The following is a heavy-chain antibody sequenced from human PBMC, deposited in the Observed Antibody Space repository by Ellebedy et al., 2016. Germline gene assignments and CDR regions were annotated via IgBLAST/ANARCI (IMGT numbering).Heavy chain of an antibody. CDR1: GYTLTELS. CDR2: FDPEDGET. D-gene: IGHD1-1*01. CDR3: ATLAGTTGTTTWYFDL. V-gene: IGHV1-24*01. J-gene: IGHJ2*01. Sequence: ASVKVSCXVSGYTLTELSMHWVRQAPGKGLEWMGGFDPEDGETIYAQKFQGRVTMTEDTSTDTAYMELSSLRSEDTAVYYCATLAGTTGTTTWYFDLWGRGTLVTVSS.